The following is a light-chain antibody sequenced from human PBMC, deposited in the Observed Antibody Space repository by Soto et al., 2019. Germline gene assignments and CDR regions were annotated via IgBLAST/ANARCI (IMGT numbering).Light chain of an antibody. Sequence: QSALTQPASVSGSPGQSITISCTGTSSDVGSYNFVSWYQQHPGKAPKLMIYEASKRPSGVSHRFSGSKSGNTASLTIAGLQPEDAADYYCCSYAGSSTMTFGGGTQLTVL. CDR1: SSDVGSYNF. V-gene: IGLV2-23*01. CDR2: EAS. CDR3: CSYAGSSTMT. J-gene: IGLJ7*01.